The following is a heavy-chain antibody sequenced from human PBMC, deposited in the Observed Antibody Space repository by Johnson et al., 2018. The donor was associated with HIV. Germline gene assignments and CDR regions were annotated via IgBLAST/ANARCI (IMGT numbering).Heavy chain of an antibody. CDR2: ISGSGANT. Sequence: VHLVESGGGVVQPGGSLRLSCAASGFTFSNYAMSWVRQAPGKGLDWVSAISGSGANTYYADSVKGRFTISRDNSKNTLSLQMNSLRAEDTAVYYCARDFSLVGGWSPFDIWGQGTMVTVSS. D-gene: IGHD6-19*01. CDR1: GFTFSNYA. V-gene: IGHV3-23*04. J-gene: IGHJ3*02. CDR3: ARDFSLVGGWSPFDI.